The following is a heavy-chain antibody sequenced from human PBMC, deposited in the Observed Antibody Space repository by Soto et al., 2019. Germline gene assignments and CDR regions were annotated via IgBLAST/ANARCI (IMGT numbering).Heavy chain of an antibody. CDR3: ARDRVEGAGWFDP. CDR2: ISSSGSTI. D-gene: IGHD1-26*01. V-gene: IGHV3-11*01. CDR1: GFTFSDYY. J-gene: IGHJ5*02. Sequence: VQLVESGGGLVKPGGSLRLSCAASGFTFSDYYMNWIRQAPGKGLEWVSYISSSGSTIYYADSVKGRFTISRDNAKNSMYLHMNSLRADDTAVYYCARDRVEGAGWFDPWGQGTLVTVSS.